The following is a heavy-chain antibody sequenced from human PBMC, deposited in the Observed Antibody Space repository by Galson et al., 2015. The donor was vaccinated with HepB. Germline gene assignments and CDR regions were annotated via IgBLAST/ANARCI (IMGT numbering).Heavy chain of an antibody. V-gene: IGHV2-70*19. CDR2: VDWDDDK. CDR1: GFSLATRGMS. Sequence: PALVKPTQTLTLTCTFSGFSLATRGMSVTWVRQPPGKPLEWLALVDWDDDKPYNTSLKTRLTISRATSRNQVVLTVTNVAPVDTGTYYCARIFDYYGMDAWGQGTTVVVSS. CDR3: ARIFDYYGMDA. J-gene: IGHJ6*02.